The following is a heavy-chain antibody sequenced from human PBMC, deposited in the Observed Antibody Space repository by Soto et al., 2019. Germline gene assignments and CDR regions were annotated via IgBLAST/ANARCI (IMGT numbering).Heavy chain of an antibody. V-gene: IGHV1-46*01. Sequence: VPLSWTALRATFPRSYINWVRQETGQVLEWMGVINPHGGSTAYAQRFKGRVTLTRDTSASTVYMEVSSLTSEDTAMYYCARSSGGNFGIIIEGTNLFAPWVQGTLVTVSS. D-gene: IGHD1-26*01. CDR2: INPHGGST. J-gene: IGHJ5*02. CDR1: RATFPRSY. CDR3: ARSSGGNFGIIIEGTNLFAP.